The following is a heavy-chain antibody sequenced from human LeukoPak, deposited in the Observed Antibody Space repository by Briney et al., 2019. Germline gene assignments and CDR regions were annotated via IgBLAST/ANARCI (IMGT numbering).Heavy chain of an antibody. CDR2: IIPIFGTA. V-gene: IGHV1-69*13. J-gene: IGHJ3*02. CDR1: GGTFSSYA. Sequence: SVKVSCKASGGTFSSYAISWVRRAPGQGLEWMGGIIPIFGTANYAQKFQGRVTITADESTSTAYMELSSLRSEDTAVYYCFFDDYGDYVRDAFDIWGQGTMVTVSS. CDR3: FFDDYGDYVRDAFDI. D-gene: IGHD4-17*01.